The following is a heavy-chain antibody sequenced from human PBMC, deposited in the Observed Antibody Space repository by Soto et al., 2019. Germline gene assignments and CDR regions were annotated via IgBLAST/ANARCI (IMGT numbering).Heavy chain of an antibody. D-gene: IGHD4-17*01. V-gene: IGHV3-30*18. Sequence: GGSLRLSCAASGFTFSSYGMHWVRQAPGKGLEWVAVISYDGSNKYYADSVKGRFTISRDNSKNTLYLQMNSLRAEDTAVYYCAKDRYNRQRDYGDYSVDYWGQGTLVTVSS. CDR3: AKDRYNRQRDYGDYSVDY. CDR2: ISYDGSNK. J-gene: IGHJ4*02. CDR1: GFTFSSYG.